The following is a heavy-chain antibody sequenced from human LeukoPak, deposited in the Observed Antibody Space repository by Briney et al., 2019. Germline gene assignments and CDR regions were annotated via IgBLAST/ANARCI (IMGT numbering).Heavy chain of an antibody. CDR2: INRSGST. D-gene: IGHD2-21*02. V-gene: IGHV4-34*01. CDR3: ARGGFYCGDDCYVDY. J-gene: IGHJ4*02. CDR1: GGSLSYYY. Sequence: PETLSLTCAVYGGSLSYYYWSWIRQSPEKGLEWIGEINRSGSTNYNPSLKSRVSISVDTSKNQFSLKLSSVTAADPAVYYCARGGFYCGDDCYVDYWGQGTLVTVSS.